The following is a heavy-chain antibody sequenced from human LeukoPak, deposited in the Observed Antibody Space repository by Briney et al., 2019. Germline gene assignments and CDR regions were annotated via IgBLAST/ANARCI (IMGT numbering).Heavy chain of an antibody. Sequence: SVTVSCMASVFIHTSSLVQGVRQPRARRRAGVGWLVVGSGNTNYAQMFQKRVTNIRDMTTSTAYMELSSLRSEDTAVYYCAASPDYYDSSGYSYYFDYWGQGTLVTVSS. J-gene: IGHJ4*02. CDR1: VFIHTSSL. D-gene: IGHD3-22*01. CDR3: AASPDYYDSSGYSYYFDY. CDR2: LVVGSGNT. V-gene: IGHV1-58*01.